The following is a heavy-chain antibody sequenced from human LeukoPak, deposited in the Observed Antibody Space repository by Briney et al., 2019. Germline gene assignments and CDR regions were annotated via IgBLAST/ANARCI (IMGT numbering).Heavy chain of an antibody. CDR2: INHRGST. V-gene: IGHV4-34*01. CDR1: GGSISSYY. D-gene: IGHD3-22*01. CDR3: TRATYSYDSSGYYALQD. Sequence: SETLSLTCTVSGGSISSYYWSWIRQSPGKGLEWIGEINHRGSTYYNPSLKSRATISVDTSKNQFSLKLSSVTAADTAVYYCTRATYSYDSSGYYALQDWGQGTLVTVSS. J-gene: IGHJ4*02.